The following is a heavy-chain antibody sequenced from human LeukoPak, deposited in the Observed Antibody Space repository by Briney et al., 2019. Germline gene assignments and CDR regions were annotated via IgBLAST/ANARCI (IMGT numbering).Heavy chain of an antibody. CDR1: GVSISSSSYY. CDR2: IDYSGNT. J-gene: IGHJ4*02. D-gene: IGHD4-17*01. V-gene: IGHV4-39*01. CDR3: ARLDYGDYGGFDY. Sequence: PSETLSLTCTVSGVSISSSSYYWGWIRQPPGKGLEWIGTIDYSGNTYYNPSLKSRVIISIDTSKNQFSLKVSSVTAADTAVYCCARLDYGDYGGFDYWGQGTLVTVSS.